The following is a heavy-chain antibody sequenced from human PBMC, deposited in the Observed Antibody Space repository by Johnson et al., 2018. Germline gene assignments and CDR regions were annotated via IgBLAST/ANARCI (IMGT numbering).Heavy chain of an antibody. J-gene: IGHJ6*03. CDR2: ISYDGRNK. Sequence: QVQLVQSGGGVVQPGRYLRLSCAASGFTFSSYAMHWVRQAPGKGLEWVAVISYDGRNKYYADSVKGRFTISRDNSKNTLYLQMNSLRAEDTAVYYCAGGRSSVRGVIDYYYMDVWGKGTTVTVSS. CDR1: GFTFSSYA. CDR3: AGGRSSVRGVIDYYYMDV. D-gene: IGHD3-10*01. V-gene: IGHV3-30*03.